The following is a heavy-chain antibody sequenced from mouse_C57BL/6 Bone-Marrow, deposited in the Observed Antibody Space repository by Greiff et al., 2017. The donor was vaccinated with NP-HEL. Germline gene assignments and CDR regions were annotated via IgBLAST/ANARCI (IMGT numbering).Heavy chain of an antibody. V-gene: IGHV1-76*01. J-gene: IGHJ2*01. D-gene: IGHD3-2*02. CDR3: ARSELRPFDY. Sequence: QVQLQQSGAELVRPGASVKLSCKASGYTFTDYYINWVKQRPGQGLEWIARIYPGSGNTYYNEKFKGKATLTAEKSSITPYMQPSTLTSEDSAVYFCARSELRPFDYWGQGTTLTVSS. CDR1: GYTFTDYY. CDR2: IYPGSGNT.